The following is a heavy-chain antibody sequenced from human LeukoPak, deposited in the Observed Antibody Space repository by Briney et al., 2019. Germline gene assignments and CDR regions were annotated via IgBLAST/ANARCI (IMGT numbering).Heavy chain of an antibody. V-gene: IGHV1-24*01. CDR2: FGPEDGET. CDR1: GYTLTELS. Sequence: ASVKVSCKVSGYTLTELSMHWVRQAPGKGLEWMGGFGPEDGETIYAQKFQGRVTMTEDTSTDTAYMELSSLRSEDTAVYYCATGKTITGSGYGHWYFDLWGRGTLVTVSS. CDR3: ATGKTITGSGYGHWYFDL. D-gene: IGHD5-12*01. J-gene: IGHJ2*01.